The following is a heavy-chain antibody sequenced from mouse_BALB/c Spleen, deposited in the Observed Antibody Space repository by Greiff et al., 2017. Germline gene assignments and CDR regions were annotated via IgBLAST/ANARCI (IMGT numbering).Heavy chain of an antibody. J-gene: IGHJ1*01. CDR3: ARDSPYWYFDV. Sequence: EVHLVESGGGLVQPGGSLRLSCATSGFTFTDYYMSWVRQPPGKALEWLGFIRNKANGYTTEYSASVKGRFTISRDNSQSILYLQMNTLRAEDSATYYCARDSPYWYFDVWGAGTTVTVSS. CDR1: GFTFTDYY. CDR2: IRNKANGYTT. V-gene: IGHV7-3*02.